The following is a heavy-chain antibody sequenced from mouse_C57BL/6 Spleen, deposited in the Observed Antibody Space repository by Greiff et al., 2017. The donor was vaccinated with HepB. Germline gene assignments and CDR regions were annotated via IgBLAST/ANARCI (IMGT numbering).Heavy chain of an antibody. CDR3: ARRPYYYGSSPYAMDY. CDR1: GYTFTSYW. Sequence: VQLQQSGAELVKPGASVKLSCKASGYTFTSYWMQWVKQRPGQGLEWIGEIDPSDSYTNYNQKFKGKATLTVDTSSSTAYMQLSSLTSEDSAVYYCARRPYYYGSSPYAMDYWGQGTSVTVSS. D-gene: IGHD1-1*01. J-gene: IGHJ4*01. V-gene: IGHV1-50*01. CDR2: IDPSDSYT.